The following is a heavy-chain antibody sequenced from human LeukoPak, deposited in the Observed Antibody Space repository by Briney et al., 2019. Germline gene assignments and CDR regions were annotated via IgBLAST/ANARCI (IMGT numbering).Heavy chain of an antibody. CDR2: IYYSGST. J-gene: IGHJ4*02. CDR1: GGSISSYY. CDR3: AGALGSYGSGSYPTPHMD. Sequence: PSETLSLTCTVSGGSISSYYWSWIRQPPGKGLEWIGYIYYSGSTNYNPSLKSRVTISVDTSKNQFSLKLSSVTAADTAVYYCAGALGSYGSGSYPTPHMDWGQGTLVTVSS. D-gene: IGHD3-10*01. V-gene: IGHV4-59*01.